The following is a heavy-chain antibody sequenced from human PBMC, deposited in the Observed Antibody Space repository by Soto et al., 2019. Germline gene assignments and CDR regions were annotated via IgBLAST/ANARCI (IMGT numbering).Heavy chain of an antibody. CDR3: ATGPFAEAPGHFAWLLFPGLRFDY. D-gene: IGHD3-9*01. V-gene: IGHV1-8*01. CDR1: GYTFTSYD. CDR2: MNPNSGNT. Sequence: ASVKVSCKTSGYTFTSYDINWVRQATGQGLEWMGWMNPNSGNTGYAQKFQGRISMTRITSISTAYMELSGLRSEDSAVYYCATGPFAEAPGHFAWLLFPGLRFDYWGQGTLVTVSS. J-gene: IGHJ4*02.